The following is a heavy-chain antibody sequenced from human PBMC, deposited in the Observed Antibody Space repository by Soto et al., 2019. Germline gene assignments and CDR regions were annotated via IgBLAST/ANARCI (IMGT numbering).Heavy chain of an antibody. J-gene: IGHJ4*02. D-gene: IGHD6-19*01. CDR3: ASEILKDSSGWYGYYFDY. CDR2: INPSGGST. V-gene: IGHV1-46*01. Sequence: ASVKVSCKASGYTFTSYYMHWVRQAPGQGLEWMGIINPSGGSTSYAQKFQGRVTMTRDTSTSTVYMELSSLRSEDTAAYYCASEILKDSSGWYGYYFDYWGQGTLVTVSS. CDR1: GYTFTSYY.